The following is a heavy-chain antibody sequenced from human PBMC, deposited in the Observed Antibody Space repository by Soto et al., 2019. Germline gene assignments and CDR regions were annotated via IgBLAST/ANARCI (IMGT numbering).Heavy chain of an antibody. D-gene: IGHD3-3*01. CDR2: INAGNDNT. V-gene: IGHV1-3*01. CDR1: GYTFTTHV. J-gene: IGHJ6*02. CDR3: ARVGHYYYGMDV. Sequence: QVQLVQSGAEVKKPGASVKVSCKPSGYTFTTHVMHWVRQAPGQRLEWMGWINAGNDNTKYSQKFQGRVTITRDTSASTVYMELSSLSSEDTAVYYCARVGHYYYGMDVWGQGTTVTVSS.